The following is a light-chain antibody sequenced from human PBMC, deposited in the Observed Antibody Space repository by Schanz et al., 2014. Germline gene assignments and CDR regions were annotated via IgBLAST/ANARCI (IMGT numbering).Light chain of an antibody. J-gene: IGLJ3*02. CDR3: CSYAGSNTRRWV. Sequence: QSALTQPASVSGSPGQSITIFCTGTSSDIGAHNYVSWYQQHPGKAPKLIVYDVHDRPSGVSYRFSGSKSGYTASLTISGLQVEDEADYYCCSYAGSNTRRWVFGGGTKLTVL. CDR2: DVH. V-gene: IGLV2-14*03. CDR1: SSDIGAHNY.